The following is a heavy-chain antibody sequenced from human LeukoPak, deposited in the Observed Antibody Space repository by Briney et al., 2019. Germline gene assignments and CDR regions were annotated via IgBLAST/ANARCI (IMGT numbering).Heavy chain of an antibody. V-gene: IGHV1-8*03. CDR2: MNPNSGNT. Sequence: GASVKVSCKASGYTFTSYDINWVRQATGQGLEWMGWMNPNSGNTGYAQKFQGRVTITRNTSISTAYMELSSLRSEDTAVYYCARHGNIVVVPDASKAFDIWGQGTMVTVSS. CDR1: GYTFTSYD. J-gene: IGHJ3*02. D-gene: IGHD2-2*01. CDR3: ARHGNIVVVPDASKAFDI.